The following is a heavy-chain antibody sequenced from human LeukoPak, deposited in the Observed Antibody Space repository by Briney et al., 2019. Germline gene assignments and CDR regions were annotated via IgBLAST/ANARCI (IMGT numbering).Heavy chain of an antibody. J-gene: IGHJ4*02. Sequence: ARSLRLSCAASGFSFSTYGMHWLRHAPGKALVSLPDIWYDGNTKYSAASAKGRFTISRDKSKNSGYLQMNSRKPQDTAVYYCARGEAFHYDSSGYPDYWGQGTLVTVSS. CDR1: GFSFSTYG. CDR3: ARGEAFHYDSSGYPDY. CDR2: IWYDGNTK. V-gene: IGHV3-33*01. D-gene: IGHD3-22*01.